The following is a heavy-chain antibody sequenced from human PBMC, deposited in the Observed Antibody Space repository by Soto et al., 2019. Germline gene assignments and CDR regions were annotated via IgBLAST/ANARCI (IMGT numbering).Heavy chain of an antibody. Sequence: GGSLRLSCAASGFTFSSSAMSWVRQAPGKGLEWVSLISGSGDRTYYADSVKGRFTISRDNSESTLYLQMNSLRADDTAVYYCARGSSNWYDAFDIWGQGTMVTVSS. V-gene: IGHV3-23*01. CDR3: ARGSSNWYDAFDI. CDR1: GFTFSSSA. CDR2: ISGSGDRT. J-gene: IGHJ3*02. D-gene: IGHD6-13*01.